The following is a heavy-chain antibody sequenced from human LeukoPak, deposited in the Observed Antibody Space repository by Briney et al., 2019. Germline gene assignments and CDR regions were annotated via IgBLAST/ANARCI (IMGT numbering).Heavy chain of an antibody. CDR1: GGSISSYY. J-gene: IGHJ5*02. D-gene: IGHD3-10*01. CDR3: AREVTMVRGVGWFDP. Sequence: SETLSLTCTVSGGSISSYYWSWIRQPPGKGLEWIGYIYYSGSTNYNPSLKSRVTISVGTSKNQFSLKLSSVTAADTAVYYCAREVTMVRGVGWFDPWGQGTLVTVSS. V-gene: IGHV4-59*01. CDR2: IYYSGST.